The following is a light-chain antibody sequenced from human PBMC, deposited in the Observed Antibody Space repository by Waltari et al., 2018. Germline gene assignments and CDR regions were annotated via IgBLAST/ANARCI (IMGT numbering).Light chain of an antibody. CDR3: QQYNSYRT. Sequence: DIQMTQSHSTLSASVGDRVTITCRASQSISFWLAWYQQKPGKAPKLLIYKASSLESGVPSRFSGSGSGTEFTLTISSLQPDDFATYYCQQYNSYRTFGQGTKVEIK. J-gene: IGKJ1*01. CDR1: QSISFW. CDR2: KAS. V-gene: IGKV1-5*03.